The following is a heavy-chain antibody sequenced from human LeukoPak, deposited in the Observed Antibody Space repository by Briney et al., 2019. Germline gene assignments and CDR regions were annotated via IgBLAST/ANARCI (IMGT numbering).Heavy chain of an antibody. Sequence: PGGSLRPSCAASGFTFSSYAMSWVRQAPGKGLEWVSTISGSGGSTYYADSVKGRFTISRDNSNNTLYLQMNSLRAEDTAVYYCAKVSYTTWGYFDYWGQGTLVTVSS. CDR2: ISGSGGST. CDR1: GFTFSSYA. CDR3: AKVSYTTWGYFDY. D-gene: IGHD7-27*01. J-gene: IGHJ4*02. V-gene: IGHV3-23*01.